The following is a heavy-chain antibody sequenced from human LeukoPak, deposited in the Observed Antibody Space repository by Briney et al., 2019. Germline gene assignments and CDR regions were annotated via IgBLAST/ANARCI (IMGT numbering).Heavy chain of an antibody. V-gene: IGHV4-59*01. CDR1: GGSISSYY. D-gene: IGHD3-16*02. CDR3: ARGDYDYVWGSYRYVHWFDP. CDR2: IYYSGST. Sequence: SETLSLTCTVSGGSISSYYWSWLRQPPGKGLEWIGYIYYSGSTNYNPSLKSRVTISVDTSKNQFSLKLSSVTAADTAVYYCARGDYDYVWGSYRYVHWFDPWGQGTLVTVSS. J-gene: IGHJ5*02.